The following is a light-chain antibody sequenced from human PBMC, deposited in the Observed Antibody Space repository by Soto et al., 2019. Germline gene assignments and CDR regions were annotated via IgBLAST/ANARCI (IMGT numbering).Light chain of an antibody. CDR3: QQYNNWWT. CDR2: GAS. Sequence: EFVLTQSPGTLSLSPGERATLSCRASQTVRNNYLAWYQQKPGQAPRLLIYGASTRATGIPARFIGNGSGTEFTLTISSLQSEDFAVYYCQQYNNWWTFGQGTKVDIK. V-gene: IGKV3D-15*01. J-gene: IGKJ1*01. CDR1: QTVRNN.